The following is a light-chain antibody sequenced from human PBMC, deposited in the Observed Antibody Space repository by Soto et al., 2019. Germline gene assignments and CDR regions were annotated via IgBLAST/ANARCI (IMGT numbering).Light chain of an antibody. J-gene: IGLJ1*01. Sequence: QSALTQPPSASETPGQTVSISCSGSNSNIASNTVNWYQHLPGTAPKLLIYYNNQRPSGVPDRFSGYKSGTSASLAISGLQSEDDSDYYCAEWDDTLKRYVFGTGTKVTVL. V-gene: IGLV1-44*01. CDR3: AEWDDTLKRYV. CDR2: YNN. CDR1: NSNIASNT.